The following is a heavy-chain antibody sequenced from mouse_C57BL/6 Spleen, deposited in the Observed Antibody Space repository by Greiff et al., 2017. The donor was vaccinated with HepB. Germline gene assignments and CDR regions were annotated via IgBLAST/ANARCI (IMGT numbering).Heavy chain of an antibody. Sequence: EVQLVESGGGLVKPGGSLKLSCAASGFTFSSYAMSWVRQTPEKRLEWVATISDGGSYTYYPDNVKGRFTISRDTAKNNLYLQMSQLKSEDTAMYYCASGSYDGFYYARDYWGQGTSVTVSS. CDR3: ASGSYDGFYYARDY. J-gene: IGHJ4*01. CDR1: GFTFSSYA. CDR2: ISDGGSYT. D-gene: IGHD2-3*01. V-gene: IGHV5-4*01.